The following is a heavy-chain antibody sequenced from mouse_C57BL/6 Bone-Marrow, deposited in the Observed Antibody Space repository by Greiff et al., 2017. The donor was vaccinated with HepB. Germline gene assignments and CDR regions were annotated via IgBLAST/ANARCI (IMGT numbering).Heavy chain of an antibody. CDR3: TSYSSGFDY. D-gene: IGHD3-2*02. CDR1: GFNIKDDY. J-gene: IGHJ2*01. Sequence: EVQLQESGAELVRPGASVKLSCTASGFNIKDDYMHWVKQRPEQGLEWIGWIDPENGDTEYASKFQGKATITADTSSNTAYLQLSRLTSEDTAVYYCTSYSSGFDYWGQGTTLTVSS. CDR2: IDPENGDT. V-gene: IGHV14-4*01.